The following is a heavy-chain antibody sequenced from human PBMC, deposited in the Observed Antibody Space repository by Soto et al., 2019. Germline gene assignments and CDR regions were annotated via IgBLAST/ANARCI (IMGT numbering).Heavy chain of an antibody. CDR2: IYYSGST. D-gene: IGHD2-15*01. J-gene: IGHJ5*02. Sequence: PSETLSLTCTVSGGSISSGGYYWSWIRQHPGKGLEWIGYIYYSGSTYYNPSLKSRVTISVDTSKNQFSLKLSSVTAADTAVYYWAREFPGPPRVGFDPWGQGTPVTAYS. CDR1: GGSISSGGYY. CDR3: AREFPGPPRVGFDP. V-gene: IGHV4-31*03.